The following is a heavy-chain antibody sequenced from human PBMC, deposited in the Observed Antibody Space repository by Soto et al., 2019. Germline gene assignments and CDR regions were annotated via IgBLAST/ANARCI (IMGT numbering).Heavy chain of an antibody. Sequence: EVQLVESGGDLVQRGGSLRLSCAASGFDVSNTDMSWVRQAPGKGLEWVSVIYSGGYTNYADSVKGGFIVSRDSPKNTLYLQMDSLRAEDTAVYYCAREAIIVIAAPEYYFDYWGQGTLVTVSS. CDR1: GFDVSNTD. CDR2: IYSGGYT. V-gene: IGHV3-66*01. J-gene: IGHJ4*02. CDR3: AREAIIVIAAPEYYFDY. D-gene: IGHD3-22*01.